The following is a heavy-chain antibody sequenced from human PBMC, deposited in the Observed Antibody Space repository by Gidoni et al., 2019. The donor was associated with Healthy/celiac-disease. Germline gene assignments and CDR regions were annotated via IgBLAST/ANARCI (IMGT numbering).Heavy chain of an antibody. CDR1: GFTFSSYG. V-gene: IGHV3-33*01. Sequence: QVQLVESGGGVVQPGRSLRLSCAASGFTFSSYGMHWVRQAPGKGLEWVAVIWYDGSNKYYADSVKGRFTISRDNSKNTLYLQMNSLRAEDTAVYYCASFSLRFLEWLSLDYWGQGTLVTVSS. CDR3: ASFSLRFLEWLSLDY. CDR2: IWYDGSNK. D-gene: IGHD3-3*01. J-gene: IGHJ4*02.